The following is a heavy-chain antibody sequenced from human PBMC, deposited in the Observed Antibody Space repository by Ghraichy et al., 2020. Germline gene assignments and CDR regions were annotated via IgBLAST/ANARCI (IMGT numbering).Heavy chain of an antibody. Sequence: GGSLRLSCAASGFTFSSYAMNWVRHAPGKGLEWVSSISIGGGYIYYADSVKGRFTISRDNAKNSLYLQMNSLRAEDTAVYYCEVIAANFGYWGQGTLVTVSS. J-gene: IGHJ4*02. V-gene: IGHV3-21*01. CDR3: EVIAANFGY. D-gene: IGHD6-25*01. CDR2: ISIGGGYI. CDR1: GFTFSSYA.